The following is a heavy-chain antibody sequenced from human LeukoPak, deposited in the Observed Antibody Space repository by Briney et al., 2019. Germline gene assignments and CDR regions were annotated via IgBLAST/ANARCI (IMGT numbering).Heavy chain of an antibody. V-gene: IGHV4-4*02. D-gene: IGHD3-22*01. CDR3: ASQPPYYYDSSENNWFDP. J-gene: IGHJ5*02. Sequence: SGTLSLTCAVSGGSISSSNWWSWVRQPPGKGLEWIGEIYHSGSTNYNPSLKSRVTISVDKSKNQFSLKLSSVTAADTAAYYCASQPPYYYDSSENNWFDPWGQGTLVTVSS. CDR1: GGSISSSNW. CDR2: IYHSGST.